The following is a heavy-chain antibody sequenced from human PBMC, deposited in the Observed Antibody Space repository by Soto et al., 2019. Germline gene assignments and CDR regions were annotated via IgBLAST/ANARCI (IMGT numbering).Heavy chain of an antibody. V-gene: IGHV3-9*01. D-gene: IGHD6-13*01. CDR3: AKDKSVAAAGYYYGMDV. CDR2: ISWNSGSI. CDR1: GFTFDDYA. J-gene: IGHJ6*02. Sequence: LRLSCAASGFTFDDYAMHWVRQAPGKGLEWVSGISWNSGSIGYADSVKGRFTISRDNAKNSLYLQMNSLRAEDTALYYCAKDKSVAAAGYYYGMDVWGQGTTVTVSS.